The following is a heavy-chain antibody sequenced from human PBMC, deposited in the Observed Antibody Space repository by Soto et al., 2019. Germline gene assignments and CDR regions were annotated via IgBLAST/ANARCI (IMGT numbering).Heavy chain of an antibody. D-gene: IGHD5-12*01. V-gene: IGHV3-23*01. CDR1: GFTFSSYA. J-gene: IGHJ4*02. CDR2: ISGSGGST. Sequence: GGSLRLSCAASGFTFSSYAMSWVRQAPGKGLEWVSAISGSGGSTYYADSVKGRFTISRDNSKNTLYLQMNSLRAEDTAVYYCAKEPHDVNIVATIDYFDYWGQGTLVTVSS. CDR3: AKEPHDVNIVATIDYFDY.